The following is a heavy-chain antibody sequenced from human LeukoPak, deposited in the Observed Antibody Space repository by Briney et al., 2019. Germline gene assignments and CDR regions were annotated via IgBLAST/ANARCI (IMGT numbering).Heavy chain of an antibody. D-gene: IGHD3-22*01. CDR3: AIAPNYYDSSGYKIDY. Sequence: GASVKVSCKASGYTFTSYGISWVRQAPGQGLGWMGWISAYNGNTNYAQKLQGRVTITTDTSTSTAYMELRSLRSDDTAVYYCAIAPNYYDSSGYKIDYWGQGTLVTVSS. V-gene: IGHV1-18*01. CDR1: GYTFTSYG. J-gene: IGHJ4*02. CDR2: ISAYNGNT.